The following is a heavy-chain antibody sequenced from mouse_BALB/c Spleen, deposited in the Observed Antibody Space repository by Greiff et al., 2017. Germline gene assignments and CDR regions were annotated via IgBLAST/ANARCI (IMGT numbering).Heavy chain of an antibody. CDR1: GYSFTSYY. D-gene: IGHD1-1*01. CDR3: ARSYYGSSLWYFDV. CDR2: IDPFNGGT. V-gene: IGHV1-28*01. J-gene: IGHJ1*01. Sequence: EVQLQQSGPELMKPGASVKISCKASGYSFTSYYMHWVKQSHGKSLEWIGYIDPFNGGTSYNQKFKGKATLTVDKSSSTAYMHLSSLTSEDSAVYYCARSYYGSSLWYFDVWGAGTTVTVSS.